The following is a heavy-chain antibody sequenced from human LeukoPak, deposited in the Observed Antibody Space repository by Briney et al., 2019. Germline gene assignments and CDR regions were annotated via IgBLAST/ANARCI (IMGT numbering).Heavy chain of an antibody. V-gene: IGHV3-7*01. Sequence: GGSLRLSCAASGFTFSGYYMCWVRQVPGKGLEWVATIKQDGSERYYVGSVRGRFTISRDNANSSLYLQMNSLRVEDTAVYYCARRGTWHSDYWGQGTLVTVSS. CDR2: IKQDGSER. D-gene: IGHD3-16*01. CDR1: GFTFSGYY. J-gene: IGHJ4*02. CDR3: ARRGTWHSDY.